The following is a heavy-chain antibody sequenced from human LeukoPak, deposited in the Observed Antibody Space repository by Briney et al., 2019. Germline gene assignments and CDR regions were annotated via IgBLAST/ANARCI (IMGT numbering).Heavy chain of an antibody. CDR2: IYHRGSS. J-gene: IGHJ4*03. CDR1: GESFSAYF. Sequence: SSETLSLTCAVHGESFSAYFWSWLRHGPGKGLEWIGEIYHRGSSNYNLPLKSRATISVDTSKNHFSLSLTSVSAADTAVYYCATRSSTLAAARCFDDWGQGTVVTVSS. V-gene: IGHV4-34*01. D-gene: IGHD6-6*01. CDR3: ATRSSTLAAARCFDD.